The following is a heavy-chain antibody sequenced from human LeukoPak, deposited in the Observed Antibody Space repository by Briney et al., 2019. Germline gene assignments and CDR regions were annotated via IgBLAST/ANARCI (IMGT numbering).Heavy chain of an antibody. CDR1: GCTFTDYY. CDR3: ARADRLDGAPYLIGP. J-gene: IGHJ5*02. CDR2: INPNSGVT. V-gene: IGHV1-2*02. D-gene: IGHD2-21*01. Sequence: ASVKVSCKTSGCTFTDYYMHWVRQAPGQGLEWMGWINPNSGVTSSAQKFQGRVTMTRDTSITTVYMEVRWLTSDDTAIYYCARADRLDGAPYLIGPWGQGTLVTVSS.